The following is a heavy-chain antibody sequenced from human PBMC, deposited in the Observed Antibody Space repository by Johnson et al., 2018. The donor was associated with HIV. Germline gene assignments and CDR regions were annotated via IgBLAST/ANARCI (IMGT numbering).Heavy chain of an antibody. CDR3: ANSGEHESQIHAFDI. Sequence: VQLVESGGGLVKPGGSLRISCAASGFAFSSYWMNWVRQAPGKGLEWVSAISGSGGSTYYADSVKGRFTISRDNSKNTLYLQMNSLRAEDTAGYYCANSGEHESQIHAFDIWGQGTMVTVSS. V-gene: IGHV3-23*04. CDR2: ISGSGGST. D-gene: IGHD1/OR15-1a*01. J-gene: IGHJ3*02. CDR1: GFAFSSYW.